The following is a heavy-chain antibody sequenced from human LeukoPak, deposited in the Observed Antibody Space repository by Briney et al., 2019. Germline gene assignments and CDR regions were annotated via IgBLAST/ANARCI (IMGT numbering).Heavy chain of an antibody. D-gene: IGHD2-2*01. Sequence: PGGSLRLSCAASGFTFSSYAMSWIRQAPGKGLEWVSAISGSGGSTYYADSVKGRFTISRDNSKNTLYLQMNSLRAEDTAVYYCAKKNRDIAVVPAATYDYWGQGTLVTVSS. CDR1: GFTFSSYA. CDR2: ISGSGGST. V-gene: IGHV3-23*01. CDR3: AKKNRDIAVVPAATYDY. J-gene: IGHJ4*02.